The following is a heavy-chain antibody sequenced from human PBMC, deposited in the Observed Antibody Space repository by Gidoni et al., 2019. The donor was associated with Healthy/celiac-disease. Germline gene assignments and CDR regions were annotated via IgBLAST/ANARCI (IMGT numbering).Heavy chain of an antibody. CDR1: GFTFDDYA. J-gene: IGHJ4*02. V-gene: IGHV3-9*01. CDR3: AKEEGWNYGGFDY. CDR2: ISWNSGSI. D-gene: IGHD1-7*01. Sequence: EVQLVESGGGLVQPGRSLRLSCAASGFTFDDYAMHWVRQAPGKGLGWVSGISWNSGSIGYADSVKGRFTISRDNAKNSLYLQMNSLRAEDTALYYCAKEEGWNYGGFDYWGQGTLVTVSS.